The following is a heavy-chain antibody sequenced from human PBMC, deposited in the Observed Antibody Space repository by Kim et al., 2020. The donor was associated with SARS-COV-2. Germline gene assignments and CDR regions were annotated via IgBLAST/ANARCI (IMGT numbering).Heavy chain of an antibody. CDR3: ARDESSSWYYPGTYYYYGMDV. J-gene: IGHJ6*02. CDR1: GFTFSSYS. V-gene: IGHV3-48*02. CDR2: ISSSSSTI. Sequence: GGSLRLSCAASGFTFSSYSMNWVRQAPGKGLEWVSYISSSSSTIYYADSVKGRFTISRDNAKNSLYLQMNSLRDEDTAVYYCARDESSSWYYPGTYYYYGMDVWGQGTTVTVSS. D-gene: IGHD6-13*01.